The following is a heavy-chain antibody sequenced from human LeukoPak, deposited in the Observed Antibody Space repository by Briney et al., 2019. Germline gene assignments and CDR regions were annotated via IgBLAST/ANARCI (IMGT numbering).Heavy chain of an antibody. Sequence: SETLSLTCTVSGGSISSYYWSWIRQPPGKGLEWIGYIYYSGSTNYNPSLKSRVTISVDTSKNQFSLKLSSVTAADTAVYYCAGVTGGYYDSSGYYYGVAYAFDIWGQGTMVTVSS. CDR2: IYYSGST. V-gene: IGHV4-59*08. CDR1: GGSISSYY. D-gene: IGHD3-22*01. J-gene: IGHJ3*02. CDR3: AGVTGGYYDSSGYYYGVAYAFDI.